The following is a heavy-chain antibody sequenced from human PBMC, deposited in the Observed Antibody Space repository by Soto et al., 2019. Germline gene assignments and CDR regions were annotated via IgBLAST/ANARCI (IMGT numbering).Heavy chain of an antibody. D-gene: IGHD5-12*01. CDR3: ARRPMGYVLYYYYGMDV. J-gene: IGHJ6*02. V-gene: IGHV4-34*01. CDR2: INHSGST. Sequence: QVQLQQWGAGLLKPSETLSLTCAVYGGSFSGYYWSWIRQPPGKGLEWIGEINHSGSTNYNPSLKSRVTISVDTSKNQFSLKLSSVTAADTAVYYCARRPMGYVLYYYYGMDVWGQGPTVTVSS. CDR1: GGSFSGYY.